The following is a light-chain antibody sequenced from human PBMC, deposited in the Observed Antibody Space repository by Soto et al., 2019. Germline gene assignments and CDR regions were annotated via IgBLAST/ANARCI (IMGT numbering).Light chain of an antibody. CDR1: QSVTSN. V-gene: IGKV3-15*01. Sequence: EIVMTQSPATLSVSPGERATLSCRASQSVTSNLAWYQQKPGQAPRLLVYVSSTRAAGIPARFSGRGSGTEFTLTIRSLQSEDFAVYYCQQYHDCPFTFGPGTKVDIK. CDR3: QQYHDCPFT. CDR2: VSS. J-gene: IGKJ3*01.